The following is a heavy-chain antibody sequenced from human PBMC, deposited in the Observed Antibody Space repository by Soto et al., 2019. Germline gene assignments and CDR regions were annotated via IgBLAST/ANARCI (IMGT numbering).Heavy chain of an antibody. D-gene: IGHD2-8*02. J-gene: IGHJ4*02. V-gene: IGHV4-34*01. CDR3: ARDKITGLFDY. Sequence: PSETLSLTCTVSGGSISSYYWTWIRQPPGTGLEWIGEINHSGSTNYNPFLKSRVTISVDTSKNQFSLKLTSVTAADTAVYYCARDKITGLFDYWGQGTLVTVSS. CDR2: INHSGST. CDR1: GGSISSYY.